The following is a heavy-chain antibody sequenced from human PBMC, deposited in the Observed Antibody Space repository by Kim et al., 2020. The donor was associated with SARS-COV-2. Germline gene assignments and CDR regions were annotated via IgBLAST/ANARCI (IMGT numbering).Heavy chain of an antibody. V-gene: IGHV3-33*01. D-gene: IGHD2-2*01. CDR3: ARDHIHGYQ. CDR2: GSNK. Sequence: GSNKNYADSVQGRFTISRDNSKNTLDLQMNSLRAEDTAVYYCARDHIHGYQWGQGTLVTVSS. J-gene: IGHJ4*02.